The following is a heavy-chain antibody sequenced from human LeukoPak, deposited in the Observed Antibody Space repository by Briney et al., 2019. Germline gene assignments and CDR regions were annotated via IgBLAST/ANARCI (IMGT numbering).Heavy chain of an antibody. J-gene: IGHJ4*02. D-gene: IGHD3-16*02. CDR2: ISGSGGST. CDR1: GFTFSSYA. CDR3: AKGLGGYDYIWGSYRTFDY. V-gene: IGHV3-23*01. Sequence: GGSLRLSCAASGFTFSSYAMSWVRQAPGKGLEWASAISGSGGSTYYADSVKGRFTISRDNSKNTLYLQMNSLRAEDAAVYYCAKGLGGYDYIWGSYRTFDYWGQGTLVTVSS.